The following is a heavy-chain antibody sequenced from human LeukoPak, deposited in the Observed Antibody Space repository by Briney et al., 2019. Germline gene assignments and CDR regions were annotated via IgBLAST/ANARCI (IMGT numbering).Heavy chain of an antibody. V-gene: IGHV3-30*02. CDR2: IRYDGSNK. CDR1: GFTFSSYG. Sequence: GGSLRLSCAASGFTFSSYGMHWVRQAPGKGLEWVAFIRYDGSNKYYADSVKGRFTISRDNARNSLSLQMNSLRAEDTAVYYCVRDPEAAAGTFDFWGQGTLVTVSS. CDR3: VRDPEAAAGTFDF. D-gene: IGHD6-13*01. J-gene: IGHJ4*02.